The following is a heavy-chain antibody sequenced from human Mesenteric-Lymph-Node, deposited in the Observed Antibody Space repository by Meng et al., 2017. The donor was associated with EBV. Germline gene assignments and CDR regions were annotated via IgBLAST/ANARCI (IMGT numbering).Heavy chain of an antibody. CDR3: AHSDVEIIPFDS. CDR2: IYWDDDK. J-gene: IGHJ4*02. Sequence: STFKESGPLRLHPTPPPPLTCTFSAFSLSTNGVAVGCIRQPPGKGLEWLALIYWDDDKRYSPSLKSRLTITKDTSKNQLVLSMTNMDPVDTGTYFCAHSDVEIIPFDSWGQGTLVTVPQ. V-gene: IGHV2-5*02. D-gene: IGHD5-12*01. CDR1: AFSLSTNGVA.